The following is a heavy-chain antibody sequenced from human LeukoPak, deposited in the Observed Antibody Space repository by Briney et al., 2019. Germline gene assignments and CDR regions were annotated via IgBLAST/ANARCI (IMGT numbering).Heavy chain of an antibody. CDR1: GFIFSNYW. D-gene: IGHD1-26*01. CDR2: IKQDGSEK. J-gene: IGHJ4*02. CDR3: VRDERGSSF. Sequence: GGSLRLSCAASGFIFSNYWMSWVRQAPGKGLEWVGSIKQDGSEKYYVDSVKGRFTISRDNAKNSLYLQMNSLRADDTAVYYRVRDERGSSFGGQGTLVTVSS. V-gene: IGHV3-7*01.